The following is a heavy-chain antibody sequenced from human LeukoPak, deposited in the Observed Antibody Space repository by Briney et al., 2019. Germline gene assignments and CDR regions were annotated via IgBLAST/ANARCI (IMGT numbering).Heavy chain of an antibody. V-gene: IGHV4-39*07. Sequence: SETLSLTCTVSGGSISSSSYYWGWIRQPPGKGLEWIGSIYYSGSTNYNPSLKSRVTISVDTSKNQFSLKLSSVTAADTAVYYCAILAGTVREAFDIWGQGTMVTVSS. CDR2: IYYSGST. J-gene: IGHJ3*02. D-gene: IGHD4-17*01. CDR3: AILAGTVREAFDI. CDR1: GGSISSSSYY.